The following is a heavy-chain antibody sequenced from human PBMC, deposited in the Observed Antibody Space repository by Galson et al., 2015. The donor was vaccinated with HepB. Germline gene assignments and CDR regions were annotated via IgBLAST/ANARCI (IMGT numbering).Heavy chain of an antibody. Sequence: SVKVSCKASGGTFSSYAISWVRQAPGQGLEWMGGIIPIFGTANYAQKFQGRVTITADESTSTAYMELSSLRSEDTAVYYCAREQTVGGGSWNYPRRGYWFDPWGQGTLVTVSS. CDR2: IIPIFGTA. J-gene: IGHJ5*02. V-gene: IGHV1-69*13. CDR3: AREQTVGGGSWNYPRRGYWFDP. CDR1: GGTFSSYA. D-gene: IGHD2-15*01.